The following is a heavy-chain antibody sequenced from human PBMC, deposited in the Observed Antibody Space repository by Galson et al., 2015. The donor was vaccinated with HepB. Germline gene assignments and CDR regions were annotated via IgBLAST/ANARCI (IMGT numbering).Heavy chain of an antibody. V-gene: IGHV3-7*01. D-gene: IGHD3-22*01. CDR2: INQDGSEK. J-gene: IGHJ4*02. Sequence: SLRLSCAASGFTFSDYWMSWVRQAPAKGLEWVANINQDGSEKYYVDSLKGRFTISRDNAKNSLYLQMNSLRPEDTAVYYCAREAGYYDSSGYYEYYFEYWGQGALVTVSS. CDR1: GFTFSDYW. CDR3: AREAGYYDSSGYYEYYFEY.